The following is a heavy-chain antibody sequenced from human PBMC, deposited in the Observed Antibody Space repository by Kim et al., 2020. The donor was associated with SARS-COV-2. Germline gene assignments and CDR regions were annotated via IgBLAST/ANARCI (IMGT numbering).Heavy chain of an antibody. CDR1: GYSISSGYY. CDR3: ASSISSGWYYDY. D-gene: IGHD6-19*01. CDR2: IYHSGST. V-gene: IGHV4-38-2*02. J-gene: IGHJ4*02. Sequence: SETLSLTCTVSGYSISSGYYWGWIRQPPGKGLEWIGSIYHSGSTYYNPSLKSRVTISVDTSKNQFSLKLSSVTAADTAVYYCASSISSGWYYDYWGQGTLVTVSS.